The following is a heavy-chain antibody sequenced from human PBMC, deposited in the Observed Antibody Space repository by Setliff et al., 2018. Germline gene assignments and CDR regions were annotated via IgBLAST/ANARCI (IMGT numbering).Heavy chain of an antibody. D-gene: IGHD5-12*01. V-gene: IGHV4-38-2*02. Sequence: LSLTCTVSDDSISSRHYYWGWIRQPPGKGGLEWIGSFRPSGRTYYNPSLKSRVTISVDTSKNQFSLKLSSVTAADTAVYYCARVGYSGYDPPSYFDYWGQGTLVTVSS. CDR2: FRPSGRT. CDR1: DDSISSRHYY. CDR3: ARVGYSGYDPPSYFDY. J-gene: IGHJ4*02.